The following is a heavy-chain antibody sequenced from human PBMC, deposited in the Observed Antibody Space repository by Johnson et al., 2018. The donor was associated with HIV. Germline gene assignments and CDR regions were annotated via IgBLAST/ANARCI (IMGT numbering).Heavy chain of an antibody. Sequence: QMLLVESGGGLVKPGGSLRLSCAASGFSFSDYYLSWFRQAPGKGLEWVSYISSTATNIDYADSVKGRFTISRDNAKNSLYLQMNSLRADDTAVYYCARERATLFFRASGAAFNVWGQGTMVTVAS. CDR3: ARERATLFFRASGAAFNV. CDR1: GFSFSDYY. CDR2: ISSTATNI. V-gene: IGHV3-11*04. D-gene: IGHD3-3*01. J-gene: IGHJ3*01.